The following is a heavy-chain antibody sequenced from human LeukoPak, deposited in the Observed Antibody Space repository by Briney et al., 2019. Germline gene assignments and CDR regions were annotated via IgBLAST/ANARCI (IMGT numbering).Heavy chain of an antibody. V-gene: IGHV3-20*04. CDR1: GFTFDDYG. J-gene: IGHJ5*02. CDR3: ARVFWNREINWFDP. D-gene: IGHD1-1*01. Sequence: PGGSLRLSCAASGFTFDDYGMSWVRQAPGKGLEWVSGINWNGGSTGYADSVKGRFTISRDNAKNSLYLQMNSLRAEDTALYYCARVFWNREINWFDPWGQGTLVTVSS. CDR2: INWNGGST.